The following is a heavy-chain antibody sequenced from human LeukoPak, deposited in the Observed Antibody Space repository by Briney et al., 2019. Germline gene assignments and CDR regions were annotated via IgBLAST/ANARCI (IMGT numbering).Heavy chain of an antibody. V-gene: IGHV3-74*01. CDR1: GFTFSNYW. CDR3: GGDYYASGKGFVEF. D-gene: IGHD3-10*01. Sequence: PGGSLRLSCVASGFTFSNYWMHWVRQAPGKGLVWVSRINSDGSSPSYADSVKGRFTISRDNAKNTLFLQMNSLRAEDTAVYYCGGDYYASGKGFVEFWGQGTLVTVSS. J-gene: IGHJ4*02. CDR2: INSDGSSP.